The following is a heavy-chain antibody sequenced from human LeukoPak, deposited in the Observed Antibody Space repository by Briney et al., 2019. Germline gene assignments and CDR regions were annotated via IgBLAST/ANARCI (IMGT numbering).Heavy chain of an antibody. D-gene: IGHD6-19*01. Sequence: GGSLRLSCAASGFIFGVSTMHWVRQAPGKGLEFVSSISTAGRSTYYADPAKGGFAISRDDFNSTVYLHMSSLRPEDTAMYYCVKDRGSSGWSPFAYWGQGTLVTVSS. CDR2: ISTAGRST. CDR1: GFIFGVST. CDR3: VKDRGSSGWSPFAY. V-gene: IGHV3-64D*06. J-gene: IGHJ4*02.